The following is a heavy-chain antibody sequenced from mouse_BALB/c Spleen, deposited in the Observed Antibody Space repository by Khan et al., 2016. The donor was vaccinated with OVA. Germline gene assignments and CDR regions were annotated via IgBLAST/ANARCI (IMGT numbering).Heavy chain of an antibody. D-gene: IGHD6-2*01. CDR3: ARISSYWYSDV. CDR1: GYTFTNYG. CDR2: INTYTGEP. Sequence: SGPELKKPGETVKISCKASGYTFTNYGMNWVKQAPGKGLKWMGWINTYTGEPTYADDFKGWFVFSLETSASTAYLQISNLKNEDMTTYFCARISSYWYSDVWGAGTTVTVSS. V-gene: IGHV9-1*02. J-gene: IGHJ1*01.